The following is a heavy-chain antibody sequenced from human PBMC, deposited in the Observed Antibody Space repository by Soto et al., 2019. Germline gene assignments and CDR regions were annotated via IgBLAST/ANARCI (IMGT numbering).Heavy chain of an antibody. J-gene: IGHJ4*02. V-gene: IGHV3-9*01. D-gene: IGHD1-7*01. Sequence: EVQVEESGGGLVQPGGSLTLSCAVSGPTIDDYAMHWVRQVPGKGLEWVSGIFWRGGGTGYADSVKGRFTISRDRAKNSLSLQMNSLTIEDTAVYYCVKGAGFSLGGTTAPYFFDFWGPGALVTVSS. CDR1: GPTIDDYA. CDR2: IFWRGGGT. CDR3: VKGAGFSLGGTTAPYFFDF.